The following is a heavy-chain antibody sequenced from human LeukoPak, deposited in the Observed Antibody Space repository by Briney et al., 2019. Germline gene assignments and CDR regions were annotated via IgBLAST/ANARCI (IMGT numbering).Heavy chain of an antibody. CDR1: GGSFSGYY. J-gene: IGHJ4*02. V-gene: IGHV4-59*12. CDR3: ARDGVWFGDSIPLDY. CDR2: LYYSGST. Sequence: PSETLSLTCAVYGGSFSGYYWSWIRQPPGKGLEWIGSLYYSGSTFYSPSLKSRVTISVDTSKNQFSLKLSSVTAADTAVYYCARDGVWFGDSIPLDYWGQGTLVTVPS. D-gene: IGHD3-10*01.